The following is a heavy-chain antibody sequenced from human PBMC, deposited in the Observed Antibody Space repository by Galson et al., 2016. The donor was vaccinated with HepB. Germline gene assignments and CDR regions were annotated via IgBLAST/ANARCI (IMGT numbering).Heavy chain of an antibody. D-gene: IGHD6-13*01. CDR2: ITGSGTAT. CDR1: GFAFSNHA. CDR3: ARRRGGSWGDFDP. V-gene: IGHV3-23*01. Sequence: SLRLSCAASGFAFSNHAMAWVRQVPGKGLEWVAAITGSGTATDYAASARGRFTISRDNSRNTVHLQVTRPRVEDTAFYYCARRRGGSWGDFDPWGQGVLVTVSS. J-gene: IGHJ5*02.